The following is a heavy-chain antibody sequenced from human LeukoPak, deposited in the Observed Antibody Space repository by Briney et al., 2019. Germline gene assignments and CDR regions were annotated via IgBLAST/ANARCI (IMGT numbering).Heavy chain of an antibody. CDR3: ARDRYDIP. CDR1: EFSFSSYG. V-gene: IGHV3-30*03. J-gene: IGHJ5*02. Sequence: GTSLRLSCAASEFSFSSYGIHWVRQAPGKGLEWVAVISFDGRTEYYADSVKGRFTISRDNSKNTLYLQMNSLRPEDTAVYYCARDRYDIPWGQGTLVTVSS. D-gene: IGHD3-9*01. CDR2: ISFDGRTE.